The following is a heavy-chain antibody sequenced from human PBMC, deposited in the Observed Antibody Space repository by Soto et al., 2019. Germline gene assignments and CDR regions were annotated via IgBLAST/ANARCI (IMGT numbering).Heavy chain of an antibody. D-gene: IGHD3-3*01. CDR1: GGSVSSGSYY. Sequence: PSETLSLTCTVSGGSVSSGSYYWSWIRQPPGKGLEWIGYIYYSGSTNYNPSLQRRVTISVDTSKNQFSLKLSSVTAADTAVYYWAIFPNIATSTYLYYWGQGTLVTVSS. J-gene: IGHJ4*02. CDR3: AIFPNIATSTYLYY. CDR2: IYYSGST. V-gene: IGHV4-61*01.